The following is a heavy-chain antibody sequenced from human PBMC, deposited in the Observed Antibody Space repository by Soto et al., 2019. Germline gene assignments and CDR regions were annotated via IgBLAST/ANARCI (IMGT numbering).Heavy chain of an antibody. CDR3: ARDVGNGYGYGYGY. J-gene: IGHJ4*02. D-gene: IGHD5-18*01. CDR1: GYTFTSYV. CDR2: ISTYNGNT. Sequence: QVQLVQSGAEVKKPGASVTVSCKVSGYTFTSYVITWVRQAPGQGLEWMGWISTYNGNTNYLQKLQGRVTMTTDTSPSTAYMELRSLRSDDTAVYYCARDVGNGYGYGYGYWGQGTLVTVSS. V-gene: IGHV1-18*01.